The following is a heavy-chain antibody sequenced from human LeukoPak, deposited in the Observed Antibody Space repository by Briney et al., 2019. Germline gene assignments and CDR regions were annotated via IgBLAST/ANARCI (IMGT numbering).Heavy chain of an antibody. CDR1: GFTFSSSA. Sequence: GGSLRLSCAASGFTFSSSAMSWVRQAPGKGLEWVSAISDNGGYTYYTDSVQGRFTISRDNSKSTLCLQMNSLRAEDTAVYYCAKQLGYCSDGSCYFPYWGQGTLVTVSS. CDR2: ISDNGGYT. D-gene: IGHD2-15*01. V-gene: IGHV3-23*01. CDR3: AKQLGYCSDGSCYFPY. J-gene: IGHJ4*02.